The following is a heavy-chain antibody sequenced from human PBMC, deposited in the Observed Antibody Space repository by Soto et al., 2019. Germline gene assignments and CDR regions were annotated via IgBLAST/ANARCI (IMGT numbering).Heavy chain of an antibody. Sequence: QVQLMQSGAEVKKPGASVKVSCKASGYSFTTYGISWVRQAPGQGLEWMGWISTYNGDTKFAQKVQGRLTMTTDTSTTTAYMELRSLGSDDTAVYYCARTETWVGVFDYWGQGTLLTVSS. CDR1: GYSFTTYG. CDR2: ISTYNGDT. V-gene: IGHV1-18*01. CDR3: ARTETWVGVFDY. J-gene: IGHJ4*02. D-gene: IGHD2-8*01.